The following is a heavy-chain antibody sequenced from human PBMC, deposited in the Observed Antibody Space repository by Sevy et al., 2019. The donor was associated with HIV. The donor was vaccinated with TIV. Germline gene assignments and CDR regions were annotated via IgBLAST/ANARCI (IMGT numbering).Heavy chain of an antibody. D-gene: IGHD1-20*01. Sequence: GGSLRLSCAASGFIYSNYWMSWVRQAPGKGPEWVANINQGGTETDYVDSVKGRITISGDNAKNTVYLQMNSVRAEDTALDYCALQDNTSKPVVCDYWGRGTLVTVSS. CDR3: ALQDNTSKPVVCDY. J-gene: IGHJ4*02. V-gene: IGHV3-7*01. CDR1: GFIYSNYW. CDR2: INQGGTET.